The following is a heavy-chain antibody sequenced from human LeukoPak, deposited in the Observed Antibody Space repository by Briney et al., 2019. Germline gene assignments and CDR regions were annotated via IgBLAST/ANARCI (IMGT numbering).Heavy chain of an antibody. CDR2: ISWNSGSI. D-gene: IGHD5-12*01. CDR1: GFTFDDYA. Sequence: GGSLRLSCAASGFTFDDYAMHWVRQAPGKGLEGVSGISWNSGSIGYADSVKGRFTISRGNAKNSLYLQMNSLRAEDTALYYCAKDRSYSGYVAYFDYWGQGTLVTVSS. CDR3: AKDRSYSGYVAYFDY. V-gene: IGHV3-9*01. J-gene: IGHJ4*02.